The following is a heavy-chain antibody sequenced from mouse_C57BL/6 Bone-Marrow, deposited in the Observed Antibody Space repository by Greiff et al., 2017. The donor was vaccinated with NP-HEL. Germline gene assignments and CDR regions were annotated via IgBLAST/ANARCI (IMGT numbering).Heavy chain of an antibody. CDR3: ASLYDDYHWYFDV. J-gene: IGHJ1*03. CDR1: GYTFTSYR. D-gene: IGHD2-4*01. V-gene: IGHV1-64*01. Sequence: QVQLQQPGAELVKPGASVKLSCKASGYTFTSYRMHWVKQRPGQGLEWIGMIHPNSGSTNYNEKFKSKATLTVDKSSSTAYMQLSSLTSEDSAVYYCASLYDDYHWYFDVWGTGTTVTVSS. CDR2: IHPNSGST.